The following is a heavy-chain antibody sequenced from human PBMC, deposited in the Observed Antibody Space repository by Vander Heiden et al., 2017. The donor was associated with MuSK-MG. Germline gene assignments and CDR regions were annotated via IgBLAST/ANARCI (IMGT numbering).Heavy chain of an antibody. CDR2: IYYSGST. D-gene: IGHD2-15*01. J-gene: IGHJ3*02. V-gene: IGHV4-59*08. CDR1: GGSIRSYY. CDR3: ASTATTNSDAFDI. Sequence: QVQLQESGPGLVKPSETLSLTCTVSGGSIRSYYWSWIRQPPGKGLEWIGYIYYSGSTNYNPSLKSRVTISVDTSKNQFSLKLSSVTAADTAVYYCASTATTNSDAFDIWGQGTMVTVSS.